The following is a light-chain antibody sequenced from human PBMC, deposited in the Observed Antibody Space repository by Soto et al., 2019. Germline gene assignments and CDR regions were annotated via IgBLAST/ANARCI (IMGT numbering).Light chain of an antibody. CDR1: SSDVGSYIF. J-gene: IGLJ1*01. CDR2: EGS. V-gene: IGLV2-23*01. Sequence: QSALTQPASVSGSPGQSITISCTGTSSDVGSYIFVSWFQQHPGKAPKLMLYEGSKRPSGVSNRFSGSKSGNTASLTISGLQAEDEADYYCCSYAGSSTYVFGTGTKVTVL. CDR3: CSYAGSSTYV.